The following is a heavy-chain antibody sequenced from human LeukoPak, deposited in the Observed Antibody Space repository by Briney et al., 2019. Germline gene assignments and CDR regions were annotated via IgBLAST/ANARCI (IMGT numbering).Heavy chain of an antibody. V-gene: IGHV3-74*01. CDR1: GLTFSTYW. CDR3: VADSGSRSGGDY. CDR2: INTDGNSI. Sequence: GGSLRLSCAGSGLTFSTYWMHWVRQVPGKGLVWVSRINTDGNSINYADSVKGRFTISRDNAKNTVYLQMASLRPDDTAVYYCVADSGSRSGGDYWGQGTLVTVSS. J-gene: IGHJ4*02. D-gene: IGHD1-26*01.